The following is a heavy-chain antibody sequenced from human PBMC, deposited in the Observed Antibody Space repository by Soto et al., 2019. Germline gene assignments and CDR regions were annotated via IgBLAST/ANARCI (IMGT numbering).Heavy chain of an antibody. CDR2: TYYRSKWYH. CDR1: VDSVSSDSVA. CDR3: ARNLYSTSWTLFDY. Sequence: PSQTLSLTCDISVDSVSSDSVAWIFIKQSPSRGLEWLGRTYYRSKWYHDYALSVKSRITINADTSKNHFSLQLSSVAPEDTAVYYCARNLYSTSWTLFDYWGPGTLVTVSS. V-gene: IGHV6-1*01. D-gene: IGHD6-13*01. J-gene: IGHJ4*02.